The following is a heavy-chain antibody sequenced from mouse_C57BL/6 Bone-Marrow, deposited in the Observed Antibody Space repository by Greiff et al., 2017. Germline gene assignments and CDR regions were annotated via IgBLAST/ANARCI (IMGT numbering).Heavy chain of an antibody. J-gene: IGHJ3*01. CDR3: TTFYYYGPPRFAY. V-gene: IGHV14-4*01. CDR2: IDPENGDT. CDR1: GFNIKDDY. Sequence: EVQLQQSGAELVRPGASVKLSCTASGFNIKDDYMHWVKQRPEQGLEWIGWIDPENGDTEYASKFQGKATITADTSSNTAYLQLSSLTSEDTAVYYCTTFYYYGPPRFAYWGQGTLVTVSA. D-gene: IGHD1-1*01.